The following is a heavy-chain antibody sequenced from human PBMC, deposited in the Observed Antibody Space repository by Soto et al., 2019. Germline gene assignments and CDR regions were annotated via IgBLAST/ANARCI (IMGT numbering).Heavy chain of an antibody. CDR3: TTYHLRFLEWVYSFDI. Sequence: GGSLRLSCAASGFTFNNAWMSWVRQAPGKGLEWVGRIKSKTDGGTTDYAAPVKGRFTISRDDSNNTLYLQMNSLKTEDTAVYYCTTYHLRFLEWVYSFDIWGQGTMVTVSS. J-gene: IGHJ3*02. V-gene: IGHV3-15*01. CDR1: GFTFNNAW. CDR2: IKSKTDGGTT. D-gene: IGHD3-3*01.